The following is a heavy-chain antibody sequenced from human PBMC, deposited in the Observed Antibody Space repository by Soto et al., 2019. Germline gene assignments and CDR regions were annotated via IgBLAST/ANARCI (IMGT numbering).Heavy chain of an antibody. J-gene: IGHJ4*02. CDR3: ARGLGTTGYYYGLDF. V-gene: IGHV3-66*01. D-gene: IGHD3-22*01. Sequence: ASETLSLTCTVSGGSISSGGYYWSWVRQDPGKGLEWVSIIYSGGSTYYADSVKGRFSTSRDISKNMLFLQMNSLRAEDTAVYYCARGLGTTGYYYGLDFWGQGTLVTVSS. CDR1: GGSISSGGYY. CDR2: IYSGGST.